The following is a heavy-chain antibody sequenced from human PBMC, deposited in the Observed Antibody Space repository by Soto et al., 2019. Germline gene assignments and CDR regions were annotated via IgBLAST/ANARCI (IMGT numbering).Heavy chain of an antibody. CDR3: ARVPRRGILVVAAGGESWFDP. CDR1: GYTFTSYG. D-gene: IGHD2-15*01. CDR2: ISAYNGNT. J-gene: IGHJ5*02. V-gene: IGHV1-18*01. Sequence: QVQLVQSGAEVKKPGASVKVSCKASGYTFTSYGISWVRQAPGQGLEWMGWISAYNGNTNYAQKLQGRVTMTTDTSPSTAYMELRSLRSDDTAVYYCARVPRRGILVVAAGGESWFDPWGQGTLVTVSS.